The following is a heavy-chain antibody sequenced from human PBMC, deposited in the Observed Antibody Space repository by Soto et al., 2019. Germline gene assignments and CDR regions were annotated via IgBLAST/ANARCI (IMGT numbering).Heavy chain of an antibody. V-gene: IGHV1-18*01. CDR2: ISAHNGNT. CDR3: ARGRYGDY. J-gene: IGHJ4*02. Sequence: QVHLVQSGAEVKKPGASVKVSCKGSGYGFTTYGITWVRQAPGQGLEWMAWISAHNGNTNYAQKVQGRVTVTRDTSTSTAYMELRSLRYSDTAVYYCARGRYGDYWGQGALVTVS. CDR1: GYGFTTYG. D-gene: IGHD1-1*01.